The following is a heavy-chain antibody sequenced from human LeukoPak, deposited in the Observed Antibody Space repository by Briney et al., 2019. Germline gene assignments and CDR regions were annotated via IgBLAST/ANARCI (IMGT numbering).Heavy chain of an antibody. CDR1: GFSFTSYW. J-gene: IGHJ4*02. CDR3: ARPPDYYDSSGYYGGY. CDR2: IYPGDSDT. D-gene: IGHD3-22*01. Sequence: LGESLKISCKGSGFSFTSYWIGWVRQMPGKGLEWMGIIYPGDSDTRYSPSFQGQVTISADKSISTAYLQWSSLKASDTAMYYCARPPDYYDSSGYYGGYWGQGTLVTVSS. V-gene: IGHV5-51*01.